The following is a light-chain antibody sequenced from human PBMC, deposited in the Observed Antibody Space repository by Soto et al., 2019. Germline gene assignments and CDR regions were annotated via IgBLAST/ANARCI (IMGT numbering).Light chain of an antibody. Sequence: EIVMTQSPATLSVSPGEGATLSCRASQGIGSTLAWYQQKPGQTPRLLIYDTSIRATGVPARFRGSASGTEFTLTITSLQSEDFAVYYCQQYGSSLIFTFGPGTKVDIK. CDR1: QGIGST. V-gene: IGKV3-15*01. J-gene: IGKJ3*01. CDR2: DTS. CDR3: QQYGSSLIFT.